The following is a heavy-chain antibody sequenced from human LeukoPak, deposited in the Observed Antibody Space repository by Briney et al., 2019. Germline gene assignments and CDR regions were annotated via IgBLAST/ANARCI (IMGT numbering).Heavy chain of an antibody. CDR1: GGSFSGYY. D-gene: IGHD4-17*01. Sequence: SETLSLTCAVYGGSFSGYYWSWIRQPPGKGLEWIGRIYTSGSTNYNPSLKSRVTMSVDTPKNQFSLKLSSVTAADTAVYYCARHYYGDYYFDYWGQGTLATVSS. CDR3: ARHYYGDYYFDY. CDR2: IYTSGST. V-gene: IGHV4-59*10. J-gene: IGHJ4*02.